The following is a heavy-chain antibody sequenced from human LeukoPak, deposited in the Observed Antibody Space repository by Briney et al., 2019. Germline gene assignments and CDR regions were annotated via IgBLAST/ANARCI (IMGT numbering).Heavy chain of an antibody. D-gene: IGHD6-19*01. CDR1: GFTFSSYA. J-gene: IGHJ4*02. Sequence: PGGSLRLSCAASGFTFSSYAMHWVRQAPGKGLEWVAVISYDGSNEYYADSVKGRFTISRDNSKNTLYLQMNSLRAEDTAVYYCASLEGSGWYPSFDYWGQGTLVTVSS. CDR3: ASLEGSGWYPSFDY. CDR2: ISYDGSNE. V-gene: IGHV3-30-3*01.